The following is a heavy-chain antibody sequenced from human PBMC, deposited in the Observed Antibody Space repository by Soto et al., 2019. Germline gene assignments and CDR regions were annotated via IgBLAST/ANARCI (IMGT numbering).Heavy chain of an antibody. CDR3: ARAVAPYSGTWFDS. J-gene: IGHJ5*01. D-gene: IGHD3-10*01. Sequence: QLQLQESGSGLVKPSQTLSLTCAVSGGSISSGNSYSWSWIRQPPGKGLEWIGSISHSGSTSYNPSLKGRVTMSVDKSKNQFSLHLSSVTAADMAVYYCARAVAPYSGTWFDSWGQGTLVIVSS. CDR2: ISHSGST. CDR1: GGSISSGNSYS. V-gene: IGHV4-30-2*01.